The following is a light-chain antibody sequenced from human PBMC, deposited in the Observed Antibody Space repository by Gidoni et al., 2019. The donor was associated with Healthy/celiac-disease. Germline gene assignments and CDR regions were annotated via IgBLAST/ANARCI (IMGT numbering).Light chain of an antibody. Sequence: ILFTQSPATLSLSPGERATLSCRASQSVSSYLAWYQQKPGQAPRLLIYDASNRATGIPARFSGSGSGTDFTLTISSLEPEDFAVYYCQQRSNWPAITFGQGTRLEIK. CDR3: QQRSNWPAIT. CDR1: QSVSSY. CDR2: DAS. V-gene: IGKV3-11*01. J-gene: IGKJ5*01.